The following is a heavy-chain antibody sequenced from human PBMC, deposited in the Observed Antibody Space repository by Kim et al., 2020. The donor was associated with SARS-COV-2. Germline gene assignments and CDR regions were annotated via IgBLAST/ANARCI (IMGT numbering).Heavy chain of an antibody. V-gene: IGHV1-58*01. D-gene: IGHD3-10*01. CDR3: AAGYYYGSGTPAMDV. J-gene: IGHJ6*02. Sequence: KFQERVTITRDKSTSTAYMELSSLRSEDTAVYYCAAGYYYGSGTPAMDVWGQGTTVTVSS.